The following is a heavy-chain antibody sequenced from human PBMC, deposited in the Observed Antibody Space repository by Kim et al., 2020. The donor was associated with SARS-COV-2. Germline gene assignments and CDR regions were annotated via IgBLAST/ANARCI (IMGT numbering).Heavy chain of an antibody. V-gene: IGHV1-24*01. CDR2: FDPEDGET. Sequence: ASVKVSCKVSGYTLTELSMHWVRQAPGKGLEWMGGFDPEDGETIYAQKFQGRVTMTEDTSTDTAYMELSSLRSEDTAVYYCATGPPYCSSTSCYPGGFDPWGQGTLVTVSS. CDR3: ATGPPYCSSTSCYPGGFDP. CDR1: GYTLTELS. D-gene: IGHD2-2*01. J-gene: IGHJ5*02.